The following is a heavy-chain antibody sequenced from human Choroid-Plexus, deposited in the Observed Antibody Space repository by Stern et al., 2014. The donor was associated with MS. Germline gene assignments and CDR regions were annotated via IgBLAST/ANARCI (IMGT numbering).Heavy chain of an antibody. J-gene: IGHJ5*02. D-gene: IGHD2-8*01. CDR3: AKDRQYLTYFFDH. V-gene: IGHV3-30*18. Sequence: VQLEESGGGVVQPGRPLRLSCAASGFTFGSCAMHWVRQAPGKGLEWGAGVSYDGSNKYYADSVKGRFIVSRDNSQNTLYMQMSSLRAEDTAVYYCAKDRQYLTYFFDHWGQGSLVTVSS. CDR2: VSYDGSNK. CDR1: GFTFGSCA.